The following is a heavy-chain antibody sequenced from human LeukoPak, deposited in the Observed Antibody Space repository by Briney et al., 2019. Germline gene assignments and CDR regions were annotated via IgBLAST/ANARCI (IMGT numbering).Heavy chain of an antibody. Sequence: GGSLRLSCAASGFTFSSYGMSWVRQAPGKGPEWVSAISGSGGSTYYADSVKGRFTISRDNSKNTLYLQMNSLRAEDTAVYYCAKGIAVAGSFDYWGQGTLVTVSS. CDR3: AKGIAVAGSFDY. CDR2: ISGSGGST. CDR1: GFTFSSYG. V-gene: IGHV3-23*01. J-gene: IGHJ4*02. D-gene: IGHD6-19*01.